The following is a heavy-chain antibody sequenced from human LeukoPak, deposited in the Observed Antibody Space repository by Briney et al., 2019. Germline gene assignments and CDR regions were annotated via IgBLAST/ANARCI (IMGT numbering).Heavy chain of an antibody. CDR2: ISAYNGNT. Sequence: ASVKVSCKASGYTFTIYGISWVRQAPGRGVEWMGWISAYNGNTNYAQKLRGRVTMTTDTSTSTAYMELRSLRSDDTAVYYCARDGYYYDSSAGYWGQGTLVTVSS. D-gene: IGHD3-22*01. CDR1: GYTFTIYG. J-gene: IGHJ4*02. V-gene: IGHV1-18*01. CDR3: ARDGYYYDSSAGY.